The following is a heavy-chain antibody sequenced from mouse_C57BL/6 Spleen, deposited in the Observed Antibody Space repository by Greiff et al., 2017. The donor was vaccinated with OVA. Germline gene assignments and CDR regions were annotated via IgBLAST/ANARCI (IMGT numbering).Heavy chain of an antibody. CDR2: IDPEDGET. D-gene: IGHD1-3*01. Sequence: EVKLQESGAELVKPGASVKLSCTASGFNIKDYYMHWVKQRTEQGLEWIGRIDPEDGETKYAPKFQGKATITADTSSNTAYLQLSSLTSEDTAVYYCVSGPVDWYFDVWGTGTTVTVSS. V-gene: IGHV14-2*01. J-gene: IGHJ1*03. CDR3: VSGPVDWYFDV. CDR1: GFNIKDYY.